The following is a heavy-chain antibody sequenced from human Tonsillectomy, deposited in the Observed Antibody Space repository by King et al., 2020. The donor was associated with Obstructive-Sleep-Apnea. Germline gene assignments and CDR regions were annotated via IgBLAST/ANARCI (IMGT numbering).Heavy chain of an antibody. J-gene: IGHJ4*02. CDR1: GFSFSTSAVG. D-gene: IGHD2-15*01. Sequence: FTLKESGPTLVKPTQTLTLTCTFSGFSFSTSAVGVGWIRQPPGKALEWLALIYWDDDNRYSPSLKNRLAITKDTSKNQVVLTMTKMDPLDTATYYCVHSDRILFDYWGQGTLVTVSS. V-gene: IGHV2-5*02. CDR3: VHSDRILFDY. CDR2: IYWDDDN.